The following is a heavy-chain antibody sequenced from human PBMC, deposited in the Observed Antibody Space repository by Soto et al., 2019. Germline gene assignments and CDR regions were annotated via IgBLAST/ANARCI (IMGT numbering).Heavy chain of an antibody. CDR1: GGTFSSYA. D-gene: IGHD3-3*01. V-gene: IGHV1-69*06. CDR2: IIPIFGTA. Sequence: GASVKVSCKASGGTFSSYAISWVRQAPGQGLEWMGGIIPIFGTANYAQKFQGRVTITADKSTSTAYMELSSLRSEDTAVYYCARVELRFLELGSPNYYYYGMDVWGQGTTVTVSS. J-gene: IGHJ6*02. CDR3: ARVELRFLELGSPNYYYYGMDV.